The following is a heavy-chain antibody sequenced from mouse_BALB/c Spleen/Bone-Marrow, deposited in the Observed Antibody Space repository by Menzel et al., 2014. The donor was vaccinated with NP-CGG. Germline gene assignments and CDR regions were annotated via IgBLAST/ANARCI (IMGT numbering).Heavy chain of an antibody. CDR3: ARWGITSYYF. D-gene: IGHD2-4*01. CDR2: IYPGDGDT. V-gene: IGHV1-82*01. J-gene: IGHJ2*01. CDR1: GYAFSSSW. Sequence: VELQHSRPDLMKPAASVKISCKASGYAFSSSWMNWVKQRPGQGLEWIGRIYPGDGDTNYNGKFKGKATLTADKSSSPAYMQLSSLTSVDSAFYFCARWGITSYYF.